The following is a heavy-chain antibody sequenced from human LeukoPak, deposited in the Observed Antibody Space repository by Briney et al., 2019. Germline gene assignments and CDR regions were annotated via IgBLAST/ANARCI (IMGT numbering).Heavy chain of an antibody. D-gene: IGHD6-19*01. CDR3: ARSSGVAADAEYFQH. V-gene: IGHV1-18*01. CDR1: GYTFTSYG. CDR2: ISAYNGNT. Sequence: GASVKVSCKASGYTFTSYGISWVRQAPGQGLEWMGWISAYNGNTNYAQNLQGRVTMTTDTSTSTAYMELRSLRSDDTAVYYCARSSGVAADAEYFQHWGQGTLVTVSS. J-gene: IGHJ1*01.